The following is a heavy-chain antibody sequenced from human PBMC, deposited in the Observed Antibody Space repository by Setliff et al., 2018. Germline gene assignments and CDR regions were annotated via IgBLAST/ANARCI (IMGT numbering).Heavy chain of an antibody. CDR2: IYYSGST. CDR3: TRVQHKGYYDRSGYYYGKVFDI. V-gene: IGHV4-39*07. CDR1: GGSINSSTYNSRSYY. J-gene: IGHJ3*02. D-gene: IGHD3-22*01. Sequence: SETLSLTCTVSGGSINSSTYNSRSYYWGWIRQPPGKGLEWIGRIYYSGSTYYNPSLSSRVTISIDASKNQFSLKLKSMTAADTAVYYCTRVQHKGYYDRSGYYYGKVFDIWGQGTMVTVSS.